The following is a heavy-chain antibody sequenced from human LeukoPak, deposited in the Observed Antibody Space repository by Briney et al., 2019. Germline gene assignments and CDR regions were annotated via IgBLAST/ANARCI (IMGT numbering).Heavy chain of an antibody. V-gene: IGHV4-59*01. Sequence: SETLSLTCAVYGGSFSGYYWSWIRQPPGKGLEWIGYIYYSGSTNYNPSLKSRVTISVDTSKNQFSLKLSSVTAADTAVYYCARGQKLELDAFDIWGQGTMVTVSS. J-gene: IGHJ3*02. CDR1: GGSFSGYY. CDR2: IYYSGST. CDR3: ARGQKLELDAFDI. D-gene: IGHD1-7*01.